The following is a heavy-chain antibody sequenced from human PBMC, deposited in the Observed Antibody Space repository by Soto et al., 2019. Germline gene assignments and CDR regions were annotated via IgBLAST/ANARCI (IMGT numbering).Heavy chain of an antibody. J-gene: IGHJ4*02. CDR3: ARATMRSSYYFDY. D-gene: IGHD6-6*01. V-gene: IGHV3-33*01. Sequence: PGESLKISCAASGFTFSSYGMHWVRQAPGKGLEWVAVIWYDGSNKYYADSVKGRFTISRDNSKNTLYLQMNSLRAEDTAVYYCARATMRSSYYFDYWGQGTLVTVSS. CDR2: IWYDGSNK. CDR1: GFTFSSYG.